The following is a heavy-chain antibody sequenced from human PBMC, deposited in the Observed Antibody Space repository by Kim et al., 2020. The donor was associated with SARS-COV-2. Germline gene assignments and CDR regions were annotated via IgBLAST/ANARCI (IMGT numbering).Heavy chain of an antibody. CDR2: IIPIFGTA. D-gene: IGHD3-3*01. V-gene: IGHV1-69*13. J-gene: IGHJ4*02. CDR1: GGTFSSYA. Sequence: SVKVSCKASGGTFSSYAISWVRQAPGQGLEWMGGIIPIFGTANYAQKFQGRVTITADESTSTAYMELSSLRSEDTAVYYCASPYYDFWSGYSYCFDYWGQGTLVTVSS. CDR3: ASPYYDFWSGYSYCFDY.